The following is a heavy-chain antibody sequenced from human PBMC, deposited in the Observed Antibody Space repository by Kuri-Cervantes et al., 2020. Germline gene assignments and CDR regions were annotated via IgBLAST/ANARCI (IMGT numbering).Heavy chain of an antibody. CDR2: ISSSSSYI. CDR3: ACPDILTDGMDV. D-gene: IGHD3-9*01. Sequence: GESLKISCAASGFTFSSYSMNWVRQAPGKGLEWVSSISSSSSYIYYADSVKGRFTISRDNAKNSLYLQMNSLRAEDTAVYYCACPDILTDGMDVWGQGTTVTDSS. J-gene: IGHJ6*02. V-gene: IGHV3-21*04. CDR1: GFTFSSYS.